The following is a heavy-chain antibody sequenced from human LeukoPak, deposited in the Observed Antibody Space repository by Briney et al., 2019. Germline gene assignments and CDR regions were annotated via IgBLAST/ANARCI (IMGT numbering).Heavy chain of an antibody. Sequence: PSETLSLTCAVYGGSFSGYYWSWIRQPPGKGLEWIGEINHSGSTNYNPSLKSRVTISVDTSKNQFSLKLSSVTAADTAVYYCARATVTQDADYWGQGTLVTVSS. J-gene: IGHJ4*02. CDR3: ARATVTQDADY. V-gene: IGHV4-34*01. CDR1: GGSFSGYY. CDR2: INHSGST. D-gene: IGHD4-17*01.